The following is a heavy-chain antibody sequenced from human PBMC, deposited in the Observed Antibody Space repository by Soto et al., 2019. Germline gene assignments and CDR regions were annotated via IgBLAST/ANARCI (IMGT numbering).Heavy chain of an antibody. V-gene: IGHV5-51*01. Sequence: GESLKISCRTSGYKFTSYWIAWVRQMPGKGLEWMGIIFPSDSDTRYSPSFQGQVTVSADRSTSTVFLQWASLKASDTAVYFCARKDRSGYFNWFDPWGQGTLVTVSS. D-gene: IGHD3-22*01. CDR2: IFPSDSDT. CDR1: GYKFTSYW. J-gene: IGHJ5*02. CDR3: ARKDRSGYFNWFDP.